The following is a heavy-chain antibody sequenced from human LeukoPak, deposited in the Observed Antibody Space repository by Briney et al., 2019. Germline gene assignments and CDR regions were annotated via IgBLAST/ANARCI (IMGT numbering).Heavy chain of an antibody. V-gene: IGHV4-39*01. CDR2: IYYSGST. J-gene: IGHJ4*02. CDR3: ATNGVWYVGSFDY. Sequence: SETLSLTCTVSGGSISSSSYYWGWIRQPPGKGLEWIGSIYYSGSTYYNPSLKSRVTISVDTSKNQFSLKLSSVTAADTAVYYCATNGVWYVGSFDYWGQGTLVTVSS. CDR1: GGSISSSSYY. D-gene: IGHD6-19*01.